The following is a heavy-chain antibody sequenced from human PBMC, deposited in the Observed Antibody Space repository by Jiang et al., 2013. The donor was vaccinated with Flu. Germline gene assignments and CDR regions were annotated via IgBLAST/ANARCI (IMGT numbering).Heavy chain of an antibody. J-gene: IGHJ4*02. V-gene: IGHV2-70*11. CDR1: GFSLSTSGMC. CDR2: IDWDDDK. CDR3: ARIHAACGFSPKNDHFDY. Sequence: KPTQTLTLTCTFSGFSLSTSGMCVSWIRQPPGKALEWLARIDWDDDKYYSTSLKTRLTISKDTSKNQVVLTMTNMDPVDTATYYCARIHAACGFSPKNDHFDYWGQGTLVTVSS. D-gene: IGHD3-3*01.